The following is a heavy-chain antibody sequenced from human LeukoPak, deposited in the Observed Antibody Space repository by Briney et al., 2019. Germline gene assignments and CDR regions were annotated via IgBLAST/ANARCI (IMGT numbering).Heavy chain of an antibody. D-gene: IGHD4-17*01. V-gene: IGHV4-39*01. CDR2: IYYTGNT. CDR3: ARRVRGDFGGHFDY. CDR1: GGSISSSDYY. J-gene: IGHJ4*02. Sequence: SETLSLTCTVSGGSISSSDYYWGWIRQSPGKGLEWIGSIYYTGNTYYNASLRSRVTISVDTSKNQFSLKLTSATAADTAIYYCARRVRGDFGGHFDYWGQGTLVTVSS.